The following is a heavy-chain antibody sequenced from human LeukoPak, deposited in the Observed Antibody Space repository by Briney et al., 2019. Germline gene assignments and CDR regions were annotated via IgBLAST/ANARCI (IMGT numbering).Heavy chain of an antibody. CDR3: ASEAYYYDSSGYYADY. D-gene: IGHD3-22*01. CDR2: ISSSSSYI. V-gene: IGHV3-21*01. J-gene: IGHJ4*02. Sequence: GGSLRLSCAASGFTFSNYWMSWVRQAPGKGLEWVSSISSSSSYIYYADSVKGRFTISRDNAKNSLYLQMNSLRAEDTAVYYCASEAYYYDSSGYYADYWGQGTLVTVSS. CDR1: GFTFSNYW.